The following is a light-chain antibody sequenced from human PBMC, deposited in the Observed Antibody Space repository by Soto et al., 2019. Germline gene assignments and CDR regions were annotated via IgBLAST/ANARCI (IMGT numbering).Light chain of an antibody. V-gene: IGKV1-9*01. J-gene: IGKJ4*01. CDR3: QQSNSYPLT. Sequence: IQFTQSPSSLSASGGDRVTITCRASQGIGSNLAWYLQKPGEAPKLLVYGASTLQGGVPSRFSGSGSGTLFTLTITSLQPEDFATYFCQQSNSYPLTFGGGTK. CDR2: GAS. CDR1: QGIGSN.